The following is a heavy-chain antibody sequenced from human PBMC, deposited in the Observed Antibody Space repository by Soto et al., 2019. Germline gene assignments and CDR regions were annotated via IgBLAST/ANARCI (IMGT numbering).Heavy chain of an antibody. CDR2: ISYDGSNK. Sequence: PGGSLRLSCAASGFTFSSYAMHWVRQAPGKGLEWVAVISYDGSNKYYADSVKGRFTISRDNSKNTLYLQMSSLRAEDTAVYYCASGLLGYYYGMDVWGQGTTVTASS. V-gene: IGHV3-30-3*01. CDR1: GFTFSSYA. J-gene: IGHJ6*02. CDR3: ASGLLGYYYGMDV.